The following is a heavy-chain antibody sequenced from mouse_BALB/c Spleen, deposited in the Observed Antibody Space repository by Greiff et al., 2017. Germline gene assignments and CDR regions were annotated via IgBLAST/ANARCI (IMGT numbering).Heavy chain of an antibody. CDR3: ARGSLPLYYAMDY. CDR1: GFAFSSYD. J-gene: IGHJ4*01. V-gene: IGHV5-12-1*01. CDR2: ISSGGGST. Sequence: EVKLVESGGGLVKPGGSLKLSCAASGFAFSSYDMSWVRQTPEKRLEWVAYISSGGGSTYYPDTVKGRFTISRDNAKNTLYLQMSSLKSEDTAMYYCARGSLPLYYAMDYWGQGTSVTVSS. D-gene: IGHD1-2*01.